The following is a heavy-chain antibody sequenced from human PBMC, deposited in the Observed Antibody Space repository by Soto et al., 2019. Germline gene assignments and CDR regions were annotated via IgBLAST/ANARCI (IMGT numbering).Heavy chain of an antibody. Sequence: EVQLLASGGGLVQPGESLRLSCAASGVTLRNYAMSWVRQAPGGGLEWVSSITGSGGNTYYADSVKGRFTISRDNSKNTLYLQMNSLRAEDTALYYCAIDAREFVPSHWFDPWGQGTLVTVSS. CDR3: AIDAREFVPSHWFDP. CDR2: ITGSGGNT. CDR1: GVTLRNYA. D-gene: IGHD3-10*01. J-gene: IGHJ5*02. V-gene: IGHV3-23*01.